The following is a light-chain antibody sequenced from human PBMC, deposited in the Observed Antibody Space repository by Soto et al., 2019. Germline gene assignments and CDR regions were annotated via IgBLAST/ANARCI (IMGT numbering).Light chain of an antibody. CDR2: TAS. Sequence: DIQMTQSPSSLSASVGDRVTITCRASQNIATYLNWYQQTPGKAPKLLIYTASTLQSGVPSRFSGSGSGTDFTLTISSLLPEDFATFYCQQSYNTPLTFGGGTKVEI. CDR1: QNIATY. CDR3: QQSYNTPLT. J-gene: IGKJ4*01. V-gene: IGKV1-39*01.